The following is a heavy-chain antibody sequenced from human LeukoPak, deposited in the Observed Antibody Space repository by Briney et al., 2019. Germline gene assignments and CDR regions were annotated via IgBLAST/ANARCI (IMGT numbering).Heavy chain of an antibody. D-gene: IGHD2-15*01. J-gene: IGHJ4*02. Sequence: TSETLSLTCTVSGGSISSGDYYWSWIRQPPGKGLEWSGYIYYSGSTYYNPSLKSRVTISVDTSKNQFSLKLSSVTAADTAVYYCARALVVVVAAVDYWGQGTLVTVSS. V-gene: IGHV4-30-4*08. CDR2: IYYSGST. CDR1: GGSISSGDYY. CDR3: ARALVVVVAAVDY.